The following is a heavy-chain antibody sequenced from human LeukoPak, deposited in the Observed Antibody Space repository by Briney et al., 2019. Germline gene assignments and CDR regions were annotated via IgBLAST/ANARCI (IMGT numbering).Heavy chain of an antibody. CDR3: ARNYDYVWGSYPPRGFDP. J-gene: IGHJ5*02. CDR1: GGSISSYY. CDR2: IYYSGST. V-gene: IGHV4-59*01. D-gene: IGHD3-16*02. Sequence: PSETLSLTCTVSGGSISSYYWSWIRQPLGKGLEWIGYIYYSGSTNYNPSLKSRVTISVDTSKNQFSLKLSSVTAADTAVYYCARNYDYVWGSYPPRGFDPWGQGTLVTVSS.